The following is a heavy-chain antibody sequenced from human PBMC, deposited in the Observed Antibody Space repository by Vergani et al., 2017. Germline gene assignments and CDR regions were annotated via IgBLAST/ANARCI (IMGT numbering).Heavy chain of an antibody. CDR3: ARIPTGWSYGGEVDY. Sequence: QVTLRESGPALVKPTQTLTLTCPFPGFSLSTSGMCVSWIRQPPGKALGWLAPIDWDDDHYFSTSLKTRLTISKDTSKNQVVLTVTNMDPVDTATYYCARIPTGWSYGGEVDYWGQGTLVTVSS. V-gene: IGHV2-70*01. D-gene: IGHD1-26*01. J-gene: IGHJ4*02. CDR2: IDWDDDH. CDR1: GFSLSTSGMC.